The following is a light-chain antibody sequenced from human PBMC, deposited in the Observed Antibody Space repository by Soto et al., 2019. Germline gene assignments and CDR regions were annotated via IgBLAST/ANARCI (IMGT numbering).Light chain of an antibody. V-gene: IGLV1-40*01. Sequence: SVLTQPPSVSGAPGQRVTISCTGSSSNIGAGYGVHWYQHLPGTAPKLLIYGNSNRPSGVPDRFSGSKSGTSASLAITGLRAEDEAGYYCQSYDSSLSGVVFGGGTQLTVL. CDR2: GNS. CDR1: SSNIGAGYG. CDR3: QSYDSSLSGVV. J-gene: IGLJ2*01.